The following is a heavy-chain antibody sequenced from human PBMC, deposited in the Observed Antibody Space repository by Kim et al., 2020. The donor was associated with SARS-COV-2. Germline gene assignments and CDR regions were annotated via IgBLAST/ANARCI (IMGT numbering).Heavy chain of an antibody. V-gene: IGHV3-23*01. D-gene: IGHD1-1*01. J-gene: IGHJ4*02. Sequence: AGSVKGRFTISRDNFKNTLYLQMNSLRAEDTAVYYCAKDPDEGEPTTSDWGPGAPVTVSS. CDR3: AKDPDEGEPTTSD.